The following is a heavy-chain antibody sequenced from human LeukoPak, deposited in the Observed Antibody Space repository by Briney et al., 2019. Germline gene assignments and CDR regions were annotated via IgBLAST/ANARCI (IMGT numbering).Heavy chain of an antibody. CDR3: AKDSPGYYYASGNWFDP. CDR1: GFNFSMYG. D-gene: IGHD3-10*01. Sequence: GGSLRLSCAASGFNFSMYGIHWVRQAPGKGLDWVAFIRYDGNAKYYADSMKGRFTISRDNSKNTLFLQMNSLRTEGTAIYYCAKDSPGYYYASGNWFDPWGQGTLVTVSS. CDR2: IRYDGNAK. J-gene: IGHJ5*02. V-gene: IGHV3-30*02.